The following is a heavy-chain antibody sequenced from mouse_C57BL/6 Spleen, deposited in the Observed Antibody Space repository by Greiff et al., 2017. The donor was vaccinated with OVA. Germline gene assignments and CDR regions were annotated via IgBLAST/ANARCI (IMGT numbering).Heavy chain of an antibody. V-gene: IGHV1-64*01. J-gene: IGHJ1*03. Sequence: QVHVKQPGAELVKPGASVKLSCKASGYTFTSYWMHWVKQRPGQGLEWIGMIHPNSGSTNYNEKFKSKATLTVDKSSSTAYMQLSSLTSEDSAVYYCARGADRDFDVWGTGTTVTVSS. CDR2: IHPNSGST. CDR3: ARGADRDFDV. D-gene: IGHD2-14*01. CDR1: GYTFTSYW.